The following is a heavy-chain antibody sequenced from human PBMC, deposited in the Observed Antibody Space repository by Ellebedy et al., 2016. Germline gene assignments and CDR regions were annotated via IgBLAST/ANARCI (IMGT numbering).Heavy chain of an antibody. J-gene: IGHJ3*02. CDR2: ISYDGSNK. CDR1: GISFSSYV. D-gene: IGHD3-10*01. V-gene: IGHV3-30-3*01. Sequence: GGSLRLSCAASGISFSSYVMHWVRQAPGKGLEWVAVISYDGSNKYYADSVKGRFTISRDNSKNTLYLQMNSLRTEDPAGNSFARPLWFGELADAFDIWGQGTMVTVSS. CDR3: ARPLWFGELADAFDI.